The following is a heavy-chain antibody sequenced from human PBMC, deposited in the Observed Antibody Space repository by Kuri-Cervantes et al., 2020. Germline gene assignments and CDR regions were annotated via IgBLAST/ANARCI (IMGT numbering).Heavy chain of an antibody. Sequence: GESLKISCAASGFTVSSNYMSWVRQAPGKGLEWVSVIYSGGSTYYADSVKGRFTISRDNSKNSLYLQMNSLRAEDTAVYYCARDDGVITMIVEDSHDAFDIWGQGTMVTVSS. CDR3: ARDDGVITMIVEDSHDAFDI. J-gene: IGHJ3*02. CDR2: IYSGGST. CDR1: GFTVSSNY. V-gene: IGHV3-53*01. D-gene: IGHD3-22*01.